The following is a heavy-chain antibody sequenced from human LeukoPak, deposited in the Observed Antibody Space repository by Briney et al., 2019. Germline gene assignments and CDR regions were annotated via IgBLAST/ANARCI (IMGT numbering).Heavy chain of an antibody. Sequence: ASVKVSCKASGYTFTGYYMHWVRQAPGQGLEWMGWINPNSGGTNYAQKFQGRVTMTRDTSISTAYMELSRLRSDDTAVYYCASPAPGYYGSGSYHPFDIWGQGTMDTVSS. CDR3: ASPAPGYYGSGSYHPFDI. CDR1: GYTFTGYY. CDR2: INPNSGGT. V-gene: IGHV1-2*02. D-gene: IGHD3-10*01. J-gene: IGHJ3*02.